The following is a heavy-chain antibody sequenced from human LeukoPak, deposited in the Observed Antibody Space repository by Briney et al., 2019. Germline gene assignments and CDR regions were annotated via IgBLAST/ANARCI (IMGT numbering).Heavy chain of an antibody. D-gene: IGHD5-12*01. V-gene: IGHV3-23*01. Sequence: GGSLRLSCAASRFTFSSYAMSWVRQAPGKGLEWVSAISGSGGSTYYADSVKGRFTISRDNSKNTLYLQMNSLRAEDTAVYYCAKDSGYSGYGDFDYWGQGTLVTVSS. CDR2: ISGSGGST. J-gene: IGHJ4*02. CDR3: AKDSGYSGYGDFDY. CDR1: RFTFSSYA.